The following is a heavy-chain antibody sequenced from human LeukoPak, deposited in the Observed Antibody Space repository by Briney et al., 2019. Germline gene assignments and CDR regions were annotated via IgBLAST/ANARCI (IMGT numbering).Heavy chain of an antibody. D-gene: IGHD4-17*01. CDR3: ARNTVTKNLYYYYMDV. J-gene: IGHJ6*03. V-gene: IGHV4-61*02. CDR1: GGSISSGSYY. Sequence: SSQTLSLTCTVSGGSISSGSYYWSWIRQPTGKGLEWIGRIYTSGSTNYNPSLKSRVTISVDTSKNQFSLKLSSVTAADTAVYYCARNTVTKNLYYYYMDVWGKGTTVTVS. CDR2: IYTSGST.